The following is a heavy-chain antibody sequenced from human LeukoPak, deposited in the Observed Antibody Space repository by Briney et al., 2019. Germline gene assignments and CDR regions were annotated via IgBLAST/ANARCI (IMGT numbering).Heavy chain of an antibody. CDR2: IYYSGST. J-gene: IGHJ6*03. Sequence: SETLSLTCTVSGGSLSRYYWSWIRQPPGKGLEWIGYIYYSGSTNYNPSLKSRVTISVDTSKNQFSLKLSSVTAADTAVYYCAREAGYMDVWGKGTTVTVSS. CDR3: AREAGYMDV. V-gene: IGHV4-59*01. CDR1: GGSLSRYY.